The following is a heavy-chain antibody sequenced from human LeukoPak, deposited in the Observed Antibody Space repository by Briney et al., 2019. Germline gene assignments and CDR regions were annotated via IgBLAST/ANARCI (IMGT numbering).Heavy chain of an antibody. CDR1: GFTFSSYA. J-gene: IGHJ4*02. D-gene: IGHD3-16*02. CDR3: AKDLLRLGELSPLFDY. Sequence: GGSLRPSCAASGFTFSSYAMCWVRQAPGKGLEWVSAICGSGGSTYYADPVKSRFTISRDNSKNSLYLQMNRLRAEDTAVYYCAKDLLRLGELSPLFDYWGQGTLVTVSS. V-gene: IGHV3-23*01. CDR2: ICGSGGST.